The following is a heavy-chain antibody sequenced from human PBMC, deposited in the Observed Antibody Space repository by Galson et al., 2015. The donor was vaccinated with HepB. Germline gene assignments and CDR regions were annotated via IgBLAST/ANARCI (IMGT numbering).Heavy chain of an antibody. J-gene: IGHJ6*03. CDR3: ATADSSGPRDYYYYYMDV. CDR1: GYTLTELS. V-gene: IGHV1-24*01. D-gene: IGHD6-19*01. Sequence: SVKVSCKVSGYTLTELSMHWVRQAPGKGLEWMGGFDPEDGETIYAQKFQGRVTMTEDTSTDTAYMELSSLRSEDTAVYYCATADSSGPRDYYYYYMDVWGKGTTVTVSS. CDR2: FDPEDGET.